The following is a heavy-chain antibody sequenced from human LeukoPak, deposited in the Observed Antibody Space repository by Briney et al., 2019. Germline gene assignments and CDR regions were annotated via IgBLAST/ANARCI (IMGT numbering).Heavy chain of an antibody. CDR2: ISGSGGST. J-gene: IGHJ3*02. V-gene: IGHV3-23*01. CDR3: AKWWELRWEKNAFDI. D-gene: IGHD1-26*01. Sequence: GGSLRLSYAASGFTFSSYAMSWVRQAPGKGLEWVSAISGSGGSTYYADSVKGRFTISRDNSKNTLYLQMNSLRAEDTAVYYCAKWWELRWEKNAFDIWGQGTMVTVSS. CDR1: GFTFSSYA.